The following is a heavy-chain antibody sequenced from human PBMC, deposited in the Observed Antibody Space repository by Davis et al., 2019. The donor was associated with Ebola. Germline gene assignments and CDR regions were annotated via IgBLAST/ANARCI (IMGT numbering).Heavy chain of an antibody. J-gene: IGHJ6*04. CDR2: ISSSSSYI. Sequence: GGSLRLSCTDSVITFSSYAMTWVRQAPGKGLEWVSSISSSSSYIYYADSVKGRFTISRDNAKNSLYLQMNSLRAEDTAVYYCARAGGLHFYYGMDVWGKGTTVTVSS. CDR1: VITFSSYA. V-gene: IGHV3-21*01. CDR3: ARAGGLHFYYGMDV. D-gene: IGHD3-16*01.